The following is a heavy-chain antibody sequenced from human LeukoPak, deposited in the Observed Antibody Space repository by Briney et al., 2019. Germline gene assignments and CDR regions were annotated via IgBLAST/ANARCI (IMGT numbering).Heavy chain of an antibody. CDR3: ASEGNYDSSGYSRYNYYYMDV. CDR1: GGTFSSYS. D-gene: IGHD3-22*01. V-gene: IGHV1-69*05. CDR2: IIPAFGTA. Sequence: ASVKVSCKGSGGTFSSYSISWVRQAPGQGLEWIGGIIPAFGTAHYAQKFQGRVTFTTDESTTTAYMELRSLRSEDTAVYYCASEGNYDSSGYSRYNYYYMDVWGKGTAVTVSS. J-gene: IGHJ6*03.